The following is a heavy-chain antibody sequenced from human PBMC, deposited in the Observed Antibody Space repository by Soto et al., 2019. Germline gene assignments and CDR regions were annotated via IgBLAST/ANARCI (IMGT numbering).Heavy chain of an antibody. V-gene: IGHV1-18*01. CDR1: GYTFTSYG. D-gene: IGHD2-2*01. J-gene: IGHJ3*02. CDR3: ARVGEIRYCSSTSCYAVGAFDI. CDR2: ISAYNGNT. Sequence: EASVKVSCKASGYTFTSYGISWVRQAPGQGLEWMGWISAYNGNTNYAQKLQGRVTMTTDTSTSTAYMELRSLRSDDTAVYYCARVGEIRYCSSTSCYAVGAFDIWGQGTMVTVSS.